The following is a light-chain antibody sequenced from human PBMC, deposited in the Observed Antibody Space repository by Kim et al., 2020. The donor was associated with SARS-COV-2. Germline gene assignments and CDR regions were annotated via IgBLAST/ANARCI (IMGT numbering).Light chain of an antibody. CDR2: GAS. CDR3: QQYNDWPPGDT. Sequence: EIVMTQSPGPLSVSPGERVTLSCRASQSVGSNLAWYQQTPGRGPRLLIYGASTRATGIPARFSGSGSGTEFTLTISSLQSEDFALYYCQQYNDWPPGDTFGQGTKLEI. V-gene: IGKV3-15*01. CDR1: QSVGSN. J-gene: IGKJ2*01.